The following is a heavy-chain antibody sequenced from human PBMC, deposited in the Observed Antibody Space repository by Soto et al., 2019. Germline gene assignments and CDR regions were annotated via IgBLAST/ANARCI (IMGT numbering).Heavy chain of an antibody. CDR1: GGSISSGDYY. V-gene: IGHV4-30-4*01. Sequence: QVQLQESGPGLVKPSQTLSLTCTVPGGSISSGDYYWSWIRQPPGKGPEWIGYIYYSGSPNYNPFLVSRVPISVDTSKNQFSLNLSSVTAADTAVYYCARIVESGYTIDFDLWGRGTLVTVSS. J-gene: IGHJ2*01. CDR3: ARIVESGYTIDFDL. CDR2: IYYSGSP. D-gene: IGHD3-16*02.